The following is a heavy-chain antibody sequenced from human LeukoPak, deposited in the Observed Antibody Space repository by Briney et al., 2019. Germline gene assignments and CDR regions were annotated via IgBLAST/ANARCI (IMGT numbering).Heavy chain of an antibody. CDR1: GGSISSYY. D-gene: IGHD3-10*01. CDR2: IYYSGST. J-gene: IGHJ4*02. V-gene: IGHV4-59*12. CDR3: ARGGYYGSGSYR. Sequence: PSETLSLTCTVSGGSISSYYWSWIRQPPGKGLEWIGYIYYSGSTNYNPSLKSRVTISVDRSKNQFSLKLSSVTAADTAVYYCARGGYYGSGSYRWGQGTLVTVSS.